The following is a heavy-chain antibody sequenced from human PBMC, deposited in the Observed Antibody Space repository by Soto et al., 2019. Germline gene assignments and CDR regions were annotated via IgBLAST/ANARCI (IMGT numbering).Heavy chain of an antibody. CDR1: GGSISSGGYS. D-gene: IGHD3-9*01. CDR3: ARARTYYDILNGSESYFDY. Sequence: PSETLSLTCAVSGGSISSGGYSWSWIRQPPGKGLEWIGYIYHSGSTYYNPSLKSRVTISVDRSKNQFSLKLSSVTAADTAVYYCARARTYYDILNGSESYFDYWGQGTLVTVSS. J-gene: IGHJ4*02. V-gene: IGHV4-30-2*01. CDR2: IYHSGST.